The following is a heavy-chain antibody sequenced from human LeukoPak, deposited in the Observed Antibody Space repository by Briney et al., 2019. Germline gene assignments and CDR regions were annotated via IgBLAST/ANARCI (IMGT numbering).Heavy chain of an antibody. J-gene: IGHJ4*02. CDR2: INPNTGDT. Sequence: GASVKVSCKASGYTFTDYYMHWVRQAPGQGLEWMGRINPNTGDTDYAQNFQGRVTLTRDTSISTAYMELSRLRSDDTAVYYCARDGAMDYWGQGTLVTVSS. CDR3: ARDGAMDY. V-gene: IGHV1-2*06. CDR1: GYTFTDYY. D-gene: IGHD1-26*01.